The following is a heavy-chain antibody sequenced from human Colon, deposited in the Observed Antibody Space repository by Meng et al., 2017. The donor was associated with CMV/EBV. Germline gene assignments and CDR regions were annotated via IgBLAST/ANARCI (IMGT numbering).Heavy chain of an antibody. CDR2: VTGSGVTT. Sequence: GESLKISCVASGFSFNYYEMNWVRQAPGKGLQWVSAVTGSGVTTYYADSVKGRFTISRANSKNTVYLEMKSLRAEDTAVYYCAKGLQYSDFWGVDYWGQGTLVTVSS. CDR1: GFSFNYYE. D-gene: IGHD3-3*01. V-gene: IGHV3-23*01. J-gene: IGHJ4*02. CDR3: AKGLQYSDFWGVDY.